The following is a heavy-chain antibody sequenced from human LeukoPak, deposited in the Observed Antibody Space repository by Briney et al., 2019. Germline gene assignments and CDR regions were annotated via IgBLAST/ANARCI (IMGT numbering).Heavy chain of an antibody. CDR2: IYVTGST. D-gene: IGHD7-27*01. CDR1: GGAITNDGYY. CDR3: ARSRPLPKTGTLFDY. V-gene: IGHV4-31*03. J-gene: IGHJ4*02. Sequence: SETLSLTCTVSGGAITNDGYYWTWIRQHPGKGLEWIAYIYVTGSTYYNPSLQSRVTMSLDTSKNQFSLELKSVTAADTAVYYCARSRPLPKTGTLFDYWGQGTLVTVSS.